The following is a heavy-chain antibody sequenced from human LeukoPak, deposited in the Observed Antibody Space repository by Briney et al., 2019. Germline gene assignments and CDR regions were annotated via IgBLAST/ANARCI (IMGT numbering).Heavy chain of an antibody. J-gene: IGHJ4*02. Sequence: PGGSLRLSCAASGFTFSSYGMHWVRQAPGKGLEWVAVIWYDGSNKYYADSVKGRFTISRDNSKNTLYLQMNSLRAEDTAVYYCARGAGSTVTTIGYWGQGTLVTVSS. D-gene: IGHD4-17*01. CDR1: GFTFSSYG. CDR3: ARGAGSTVTTIGY. CDR2: IWYDGSNK. V-gene: IGHV3-33*01.